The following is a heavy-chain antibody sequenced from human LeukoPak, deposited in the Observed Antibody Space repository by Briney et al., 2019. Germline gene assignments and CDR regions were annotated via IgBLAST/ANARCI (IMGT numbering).Heavy chain of an antibody. CDR2: IYYSGST. D-gene: IGHD3-22*01. Sequence: SETLSLTCTVSGGSIRSSSYYWGWNRQPPGKGLEWIVIIYYSGSTFYNPSIKSRVTISVDTSKNQFSLRLSSVTAADTAVYYCARHGPYDPRDLWGQGTLVTVSS. CDR3: ARHGPYDPRDL. CDR1: GGSIRSSSYY. V-gene: IGHV4-39*01. J-gene: IGHJ4*02.